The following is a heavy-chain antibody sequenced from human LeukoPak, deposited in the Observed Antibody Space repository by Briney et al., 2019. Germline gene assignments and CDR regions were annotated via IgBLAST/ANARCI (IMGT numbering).Heavy chain of an antibody. CDR2: IYYSGST. CDR1: GGSISSSSDY. D-gene: IGHD6-13*01. Sequence: SETLSLTCTVSGGSISSSSDYWGWVRQPPGMGLEWIGSIYYSGSTYYNPSLKSRVTISVDTSKNQLSLKVISVTAADTAVYYCARGVIAAGGNDFDYWGQGTLVTVSS. V-gene: IGHV4-39*07. CDR3: ARGVIAAGGNDFDY. J-gene: IGHJ4*02.